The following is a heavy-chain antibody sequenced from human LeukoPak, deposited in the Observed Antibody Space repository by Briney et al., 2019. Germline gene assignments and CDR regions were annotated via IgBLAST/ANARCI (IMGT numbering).Heavy chain of an antibody. CDR3: ARAYLLDYYYYYGMDV. CDR1: GGSISSGDYY. CDR2: IYYSGST. V-gene: IGHV4-30-4*01. Sequence: SQTLSLTCTVSGGSISSGDYYWSWIRQPPGKGLEWIGYIYYSGSTHYNPSLKSRVTISVDTSKNQFSLKLSSVTAADTAVYYCARAYLLDYYYYYGMDVWGKGTTVTVSS. J-gene: IGHJ6*04.